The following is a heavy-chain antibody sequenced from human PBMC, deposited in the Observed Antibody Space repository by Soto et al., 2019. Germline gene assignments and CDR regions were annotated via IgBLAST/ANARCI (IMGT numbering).Heavy chain of an antibody. V-gene: IGHV4-61*01. J-gene: IGHJ5*02. CDR3: ARNGGNENWFDP. D-gene: IGHD1-1*01. CDR1: GGSVSSGSYY. CDR2: IYYSGSA. Sequence: SETLSITCTVSGGSVSSGSYYWTWIRQPPGKGLEWIGYIYYSGSANYNPSLRSRLTMSVDTSKNQFSLELTSVTAADTAVYYCARNGGNENWFDPWGQGTLVTVSS.